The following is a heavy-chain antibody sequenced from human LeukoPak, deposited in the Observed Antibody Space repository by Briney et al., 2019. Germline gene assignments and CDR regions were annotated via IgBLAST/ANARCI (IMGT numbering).Heavy chain of an antibody. CDR3: AKGTLAGYFLGY. CDR1: GFTFNTYA. Sequence: GGSLRLSRAASGFTFNTYAMTWVRQAPGKGLEWVSGISAGGGSTYYADSVKGRFTVSRDNSKNTLYLQMNSLRAEDTAVYYCAKGTLAGYFLGYWGQGTLVTASS. D-gene: IGHD3-9*01. V-gene: IGHV3-23*01. J-gene: IGHJ4*02. CDR2: ISAGGGST.